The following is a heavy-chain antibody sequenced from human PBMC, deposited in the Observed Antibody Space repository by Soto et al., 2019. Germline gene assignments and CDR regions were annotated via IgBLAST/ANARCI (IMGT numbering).Heavy chain of an antibody. CDR1: GYSFTSYW. Sequence: EVQLVQSGAEVKKPGESLRISCKGSGYSFTSYWISWVRQMPGKGLEWMGRIDPSDSYTNYSPSFQGHVTISADKSIXXAYLQWRSLKVADTAMYYCARLQAAAGDNDLTFDYWGQGTLVTVSS. CDR2: IDPSDSYT. J-gene: IGHJ4*02. V-gene: IGHV5-10-1*01. CDR3: ARLQAAAGDNDLTFDY. D-gene: IGHD6-13*01.